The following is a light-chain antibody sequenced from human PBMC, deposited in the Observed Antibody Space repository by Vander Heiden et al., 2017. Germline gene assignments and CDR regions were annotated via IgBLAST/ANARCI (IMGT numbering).Light chain of an antibody. Sequence: SITISCTGTSSDVGGYNYVTWYQQHPGKAPKLMIYDVSNRPSGVSNRFSGSKAGNTAFLIISGQEDEDEDDYYCTSDTSSSSWVFGGGTKLTVL. J-gene: IGLJ3*02. V-gene: IGLV2-14*04. CDR3: TSDTSSSSWV. CDR2: DVS. CDR1: SSDVGGYNY.